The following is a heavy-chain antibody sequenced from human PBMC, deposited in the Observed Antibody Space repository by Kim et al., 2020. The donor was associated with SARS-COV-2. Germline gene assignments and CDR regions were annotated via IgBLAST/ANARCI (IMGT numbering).Heavy chain of an antibody. D-gene: IGHD2-2*01. CDR1: GGSISNSNW. CDR2: IYHSGST. V-gene: IGHV4-4*02. Sequence: SETLSLTCAVSGGSISNSNWWSWVRQPPGRGLEWIGEIYHSGSTNYNPSLKSRVTISVDKSKSQFSLRLSSVTAADTAVYYCARACSTNSSYHFDYWRQG. CDR3: ARACSTNSSYHFDY. J-gene: IGHJ4*02.